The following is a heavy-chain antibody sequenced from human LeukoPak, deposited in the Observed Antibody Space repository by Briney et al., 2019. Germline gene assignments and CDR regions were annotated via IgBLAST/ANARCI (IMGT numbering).Heavy chain of an antibody. V-gene: IGHV3-33*01. CDR2: IWFDGSNQ. D-gene: IGHD5-12*01. CDR1: GFTFSSFG. J-gene: IGHJ4*02. Sequence: GGSLRLSCAASGFTFSSFGIHWVRQAPGKGLEWVALIWFDGSNQYYADSVKGRFVISRDNSRNTLYLQMNSLRVDDTAVYYCARKGYSGTYRYCFDLWGQGTLVTVSS. CDR3: ARKGYSGTYRYCFDL.